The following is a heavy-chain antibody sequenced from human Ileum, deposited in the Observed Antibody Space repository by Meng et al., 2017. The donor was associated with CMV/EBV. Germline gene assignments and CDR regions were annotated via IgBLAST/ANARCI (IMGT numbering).Heavy chain of an antibody. CDR1: GVSISSGDCY. J-gene: IGHJ5*02. Sequence: CTVSGVSISSGDCYWRCLRQPPGKGLEWIGYIYSSGSTYYNPSLKSRVTISVDTSKNQFSLKLSSVTAADTAVYYCARRSRMRMGFDPWGQGTLVTVSS. V-gene: IGHV4-30-4*08. D-gene: IGHD1-14*01. CDR3: ARRSRMRMGFDP. CDR2: IYSSGST.